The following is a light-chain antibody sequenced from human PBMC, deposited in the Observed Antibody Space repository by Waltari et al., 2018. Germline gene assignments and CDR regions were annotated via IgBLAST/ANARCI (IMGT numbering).Light chain of an antibody. J-gene: IGKJ1*01. CDR1: QSVSSY. Sequence: EIVLTQSPDTLSLSPGERATLTCRASQSVSSYLAWYQQRPGQAPRLLIFDASKRAAGIPARFGGSGSGTEFTLTISSLEAEDFAVYFCQQRSTWPRTFGQGTKVE. CDR2: DAS. V-gene: IGKV3-11*01. CDR3: QQRSTWPRT.